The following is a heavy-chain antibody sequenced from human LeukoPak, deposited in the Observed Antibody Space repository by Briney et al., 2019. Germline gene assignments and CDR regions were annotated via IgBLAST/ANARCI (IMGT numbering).Heavy chain of an antibody. D-gene: IGHD2-2*02. J-gene: IGHJ3*02. CDR3: ARDIVPAAIEGAFDI. CDR2: ISYDGSNK. Sequence: GGSLRLSCAASGFTFSSYAMHWVRQAPGKGLEWVAVISYDGSNKYYADSVKGRFTISRDNSKNTLYLQMNSLRAEDTAVYYCARDIVPAAIEGAFDIWGQGTMVTVSS. CDR1: GFTFSSYA. V-gene: IGHV3-30*01.